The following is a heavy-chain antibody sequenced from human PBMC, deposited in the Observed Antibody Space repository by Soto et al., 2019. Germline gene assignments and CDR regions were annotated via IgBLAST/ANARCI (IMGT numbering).Heavy chain of an antibody. J-gene: IGHJ6*02. Sequence: SVKVSCKASGGTFSSYAISWVRQAPGQGLEWMGGIIPIFGTANYAQKFHGRVTITANESTNTAYMEQSSLRTEDSALHDCVRVSVDESNFLFYGMDVWGQGTTVTVSS. CDR1: GGTFSSYA. D-gene: IGHD4-4*01. CDR3: VRVSVDESNFLFYGMDV. V-gene: IGHV1-69*13. CDR2: IIPIFGTA.